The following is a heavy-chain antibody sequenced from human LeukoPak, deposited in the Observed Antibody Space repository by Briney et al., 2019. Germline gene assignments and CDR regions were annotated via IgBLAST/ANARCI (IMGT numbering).Heavy chain of an antibody. V-gene: IGHV3-64*04. Sequence: GGSLRLSCSASGFTFSSYFMHWVRQAPGKGLEYVSDIDNNGGRPNYADSVKGRFTISRDNAKNSLYLQMNSLRVEDTALYYCARGGESRAMLHQWGQGTLVTVSS. J-gene: IGHJ4*02. CDR3: ARGGESRAMLHQ. CDR1: GFTFSSYF. CDR2: IDNNGGRP. D-gene: IGHD3-16*01.